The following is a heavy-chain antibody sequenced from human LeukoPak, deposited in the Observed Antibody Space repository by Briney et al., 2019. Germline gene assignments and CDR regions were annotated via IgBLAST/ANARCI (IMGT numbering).Heavy chain of an antibody. CDR3: ARVGYSSGWYPLDY. CDR2: IYTTGST. Sequence: KPSETLCFTCTVLGASISTSEWSWFRKPPGKGLKWIGRIYTTGSTNHDPALKSRVTMSVDTSKNQCSLNLNAVTAADTAVYYCARVGYSSGWYPLDYWGQGTLVTVSS. D-gene: IGHD6-19*01. CDR1: GASISTSE. V-gene: IGHV4-4*07. J-gene: IGHJ4*02.